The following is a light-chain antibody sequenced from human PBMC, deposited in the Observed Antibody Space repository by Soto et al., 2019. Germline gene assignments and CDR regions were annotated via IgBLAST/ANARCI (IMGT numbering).Light chain of an antibody. CDR3: HQYNNWPPS. V-gene: IGKV3-15*01. Sequence: VMTQAPATLSVSPGERSTLSCRASQTINNNVAWYQLKDGQVPRLVIYGASTRATDIPARFSGSGSGTEFTLTISSLQSEDFAEYHCHQYNNWPPSFGGGTKVDIK. CDR1: QTINNN. CDR2: GAS. J-gene: IGKJ4*01.